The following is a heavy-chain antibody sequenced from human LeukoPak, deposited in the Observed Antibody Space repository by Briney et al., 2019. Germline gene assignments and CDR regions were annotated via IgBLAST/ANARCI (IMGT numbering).Heavy chain of an antibody. Sequence: PSETLSLTCTVSGGSISSYYWSWIRQPPGKGLEWMGYIYYSGSTNYNPSLKSRVTISVDTSKNQFSLKLSSVTAADTAVYYCARGKNYYGSGSYSAFDIWGQGTMVTVSS. CDR3: ARGKNYYGSGSYSAFDI. CDR1: GGSISSYY. J-gene: IGHJ3*02. D-gene: IGHD3-10*01. V-gene: IGHV4-59*01. CDR2: IYYSGST.